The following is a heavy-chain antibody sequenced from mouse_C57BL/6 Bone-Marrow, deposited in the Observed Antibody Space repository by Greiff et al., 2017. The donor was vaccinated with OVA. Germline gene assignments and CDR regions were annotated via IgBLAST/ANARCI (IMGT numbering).Heavy chain of an antibody. Sequence: LQESGAELARPGASVKLSCKASGYTFTSYGISWVKQRTGQGLEWIGEIYPRSGNTYYNEKFKGKATLTADKSSSTAYMELRSLTSEDSAVYFCARGLFDDWGQGTTLTVSS. V-gene: IGHV1-81*01. CDR2: IYPRSGNT. CDR3: ARGLFDD. J-gene: IGHJ2*01. CDR1: GYTFTSYG.